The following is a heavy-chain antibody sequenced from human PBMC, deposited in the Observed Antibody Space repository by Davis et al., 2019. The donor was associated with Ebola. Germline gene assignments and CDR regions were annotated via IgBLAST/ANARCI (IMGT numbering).Heavy chain of an antibody. D-gene: IGHD3-22*01. CDR3: TSGGYYYDSSGYTDY. CDR1: GFTFSGSA. V-gene: IGHV3-73*01. CDR2: IRSNANSYAT. J-gene: IGHJ4*02. Sequence: GGSLRLSCAASGFTFSGSAMHWVRQASGKGLEWVGRIRSNANSYATAYAASVKGRFTISRDDSKNTAYLQMNSLKTEDTAVYYCTSGGYYYDSSGYTDYWGQGTLVTVSS.